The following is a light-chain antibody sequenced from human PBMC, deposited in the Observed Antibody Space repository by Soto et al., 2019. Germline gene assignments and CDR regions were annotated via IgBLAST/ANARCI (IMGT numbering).Light chain of an antibody. CDR3: QQSYRTPFT. J-gene: IGKJ3*01. CDR1: QSISSY. V-gene: IGKV1-39*01. Sequence: DIQMTQSPSSLSASVGDRVTITCRASQSISSYLNWYQQKPGKAPKLLIYAASSLQSGVPSRFSGSGSGTDFTLTISSLQPEDFATYYCQQSYRTPFTFCPGTKVDIK. CDR2: AAS.